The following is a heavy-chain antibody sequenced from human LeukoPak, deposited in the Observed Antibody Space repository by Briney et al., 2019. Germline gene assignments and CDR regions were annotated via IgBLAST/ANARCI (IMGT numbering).Heavy chain of an antibody. D-gene: IGHD3-10*01. Sequence: PSETLSLTCAVYGGSFSGYYWSWIRQPPGKGLEWIGEINHSGSTNYNPSLKSRVTISVDTSKNQFSLKLSSVTAADTAVYYCVKDGEYYGSGSFRWGQGTLVTVSS. CDR2: INHSGST. CDR3: VKDGEYYGSGSFR. CDR1: GGSFSGYY. V-gene: IGHV4-34*01. J-gene: IGHJ4*02.